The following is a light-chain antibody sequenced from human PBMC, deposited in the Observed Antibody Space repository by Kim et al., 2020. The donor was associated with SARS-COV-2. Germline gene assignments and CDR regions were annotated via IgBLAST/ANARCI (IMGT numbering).Light chain of an antibody. V-gene: IGKV1-39*01. CDR1: QSISTF. CDR2: DAS. CDR3: QQGHNFPRT. J-gene: IGKJ2*02. Sequence: SAPVGDRCTITCRASQSISTFLNWYQQTPGKAPRLLIYDASSLQTGVPSRFSGSGSGTDFTLTISSLRREDFTTYYCQQGHNFPRTFGQGTKLEI.